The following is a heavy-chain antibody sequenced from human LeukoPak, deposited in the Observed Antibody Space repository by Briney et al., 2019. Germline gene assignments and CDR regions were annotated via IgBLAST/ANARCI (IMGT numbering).Heavy chain of an antibody. Sequence: GGSLRLSCAASGFTFSSYEMNWVPQAPGKGLEWVSYISRSGSAIYYADSVKGRFTISRDNAKNSLHLQMNSLRAEDTAVYYCARRVIVVGLDYWGQGTLVTVSS. J-gene: IGHJ4*02. CDR1: GFTFSSYE. V-gene: IGHV3-48*03. CDR3: ARRVIVVGLDY. D-gene: IGHD3-22*01. CDR2: ISRSGSAI.